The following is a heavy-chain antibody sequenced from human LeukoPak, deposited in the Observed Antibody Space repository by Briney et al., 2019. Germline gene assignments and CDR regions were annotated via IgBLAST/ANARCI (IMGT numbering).Heavy chain of an antibody. Sequence: SETLSLTCAVSGYSISGGYYWGWIRQPPGKGLEWIGTIYHNGNTYYNPSLKSRVTISVDTSKNQFSLKLTSVTAADTALYYCTRVRYNYGDSDYWGQGTLVTVSS. CDR2: IYHNGNT. J-gene: IGHJ4*02. D-gene: IGHD5-18*01. V-gene: IGHV4-38-2*01. CDR1: GYSISGGYY. CDR3: TRVRYNYGDSDY.